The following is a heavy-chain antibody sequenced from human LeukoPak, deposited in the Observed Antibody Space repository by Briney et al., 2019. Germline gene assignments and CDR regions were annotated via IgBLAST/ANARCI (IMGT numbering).Heavy chain of an antibody. Sequence: SETLSLTCAVSGYSISSGYYWGWIRQPPGKGLEWIGSIYHSGSTYYNPSLKSRVTISVDTSKNQFSLKLSSVTAADTAVYYRARHVEFCSSTSCYFFDYWGQGTLVTVSS. CDR2: IYHSGST. D-gene: IGHD2-2*01. CDR3: ARHVEFCSSTSCYFFDY. J-gene: IGHJ4*02. V-gene: IGHV4-38-2*01. CDR1: GYSISSGYY.